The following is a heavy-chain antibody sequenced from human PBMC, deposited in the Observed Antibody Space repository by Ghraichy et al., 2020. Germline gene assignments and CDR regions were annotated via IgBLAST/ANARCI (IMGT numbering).Heavy chain of an antibody. CDR1: GFTFRIYE. Sequence: GESLNISCAASGFTFRIYEMNWVRQAPGKGLEWLSYISDSDGTTIYYADSMKGRFTISRDNAKNSLYLQMSSLRAEDTAVYYCARGFQYAFDLWGQGTMVTISS. V-gene: IGHV3-48*03. CDR2: ISDSDGTTI. J-gene: IGHJ3*01. CDR3: ARGFQYAFDL.